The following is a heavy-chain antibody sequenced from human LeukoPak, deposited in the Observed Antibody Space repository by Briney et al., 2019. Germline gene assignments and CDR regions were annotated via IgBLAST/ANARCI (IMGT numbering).Heavy chain of an antibody. D-gene: IGHD2-2*01. Sequence: GGSLRLSCAASGFTFGSCWMSWVRQAPGKGLEWVANIKQDGSEKYYVDSVKGRFTISRDDAKNSLYLRMNSLRAEDTAVYYCARVPYCSSTSCYAIFDYWGQGALVTVSS. CDR1: GFTFGSCW. V-gene: IGHV3-7*05. CDR2: IKQDGSEK. J-gene: IGHJ4*02. CDR3: ARVPYCSSTSCYAIFDY.